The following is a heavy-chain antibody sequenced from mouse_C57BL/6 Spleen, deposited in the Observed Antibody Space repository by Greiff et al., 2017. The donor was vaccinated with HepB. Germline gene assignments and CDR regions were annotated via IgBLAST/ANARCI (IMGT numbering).Heavy chain of an antibody. J-gene: IGHJ4*01. Sequence: QVQLQQPGAELVKPGASVKLSCKASGYTFNSYWMHWVKQRPGQGLEWIGMIHPNSGSTNYNEKFKSKATLTVDKSSSTAYMQLSSLTSEDSAVYYCALYDPLYYAMDYWGQGTSVTVSS. CDR3: ALYDPLYYAMDY. D-gene: IGHD2-3*01. CDR1: GYTFNSYW. V-gene: IGHV1-64*01. CDR2: IHPNSGST.